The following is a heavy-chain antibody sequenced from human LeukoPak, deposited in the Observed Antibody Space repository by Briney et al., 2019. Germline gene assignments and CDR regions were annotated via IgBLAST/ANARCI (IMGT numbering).Heavy chain of an antibody. CDR1: GFSLSTSGVG. V-gene: IGHV2-5*01. Sequence: SGPTLVNPTQTLTLTCTFSGFSLSTSGVGVGWIRQPPGKALEWLALIYWNDDKRYSPSLKNRLITTKDTSKNQVVLTTTNMDPVDTATYYCAYRGNYGDYRNYFAYWGQGTLVTVSS. D-gene: IGHD4-17*01. CDR2: IYWNDDK. J-gene: IGHJ4*02. CDR3: AYRGNYGDYRNYFAY.